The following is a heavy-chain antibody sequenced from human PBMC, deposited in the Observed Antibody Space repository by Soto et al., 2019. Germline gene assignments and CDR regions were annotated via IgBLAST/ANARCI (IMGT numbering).Heavy chain of an antibody. CDR3: ARGLGNKYYDFWSGYYTFDY. V-gene: IGHV1-8*01. D-gene: IGHD3-3*01. CDR1: GYTFTSYD. Sequence: ASVKVSCKASGYTFTSYDINWVRQATGQGLEWMGWMNPNSGNTGYAQKFQGRVTMTSNTSISTAYMELSSLRSEDTAVYYCARGLGNKYYDFWSGYYTFDYWGQGTLVTVSS. CDR2: MNPNSGNT. J-gene: IGHJ4*02.